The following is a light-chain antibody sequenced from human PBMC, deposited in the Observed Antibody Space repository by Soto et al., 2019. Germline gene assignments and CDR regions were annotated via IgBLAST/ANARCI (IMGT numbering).Light chain of an antibody. CDR1: QSVDSSS. V-gene: IGKV3-20*01. J-gene: IGKJ1*01. CDR3: QHFGSSRGT. CDR2: GAS. Sequence: EIVWTQSPGTLSLSPGERATLSCRASQSVDSSSLAWYHQRPGQAPRLLIYGASSRATGIPDRFSGSGSGTDFTLTISRLEPEDFAVYYCQHFGSSRGTLGQGPKLHIK.